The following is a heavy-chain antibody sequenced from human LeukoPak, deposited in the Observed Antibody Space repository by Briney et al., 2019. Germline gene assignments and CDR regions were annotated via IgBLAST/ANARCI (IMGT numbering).Heavy chain of an antibody. Sequence: ASVKVSCKASGYTFISYNINWLRQATGQGLEWMGWVNPRSGDAGYLQKFQGRLTITRDSSIDTAYLDLSGLNSEDTAVYYCARGVPLGYCTYGVCYPPYYFDYWGQGTLVTASS. CDR1: GYTFISYN. V-gene: IGHV1-8*01. J-gene: IGHJ4*02. D-gene: IGHD2-8*01. CDR2: VNPRSGDA. CDR3: ARGVPLGYCTYGVCYPPYYFDY.